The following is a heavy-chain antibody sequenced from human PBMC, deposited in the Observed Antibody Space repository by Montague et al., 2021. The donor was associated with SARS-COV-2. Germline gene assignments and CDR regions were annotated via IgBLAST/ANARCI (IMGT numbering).Heavy chain of an antibody. V-gene: IGHV4-34*01. CDR2: IHHGGST. CDR1: GGSFSTYS. Sequence: SETLSLTCAVHGGSFSTYSWNWIRQPPGKGLEWIGGIHHGGSTNYNPSLKSRVTISADTSKNQFSLKLTSVAAADTAVYYCARLGDGVVPSPILGVGPYYSYYYMDVWGKGTTVTASS. D-gene: IGHD3-10*01. CDR3: ARLGDGVVPSPILGVGPYYSYYYMDV. J-gene: IGHJ6*03.